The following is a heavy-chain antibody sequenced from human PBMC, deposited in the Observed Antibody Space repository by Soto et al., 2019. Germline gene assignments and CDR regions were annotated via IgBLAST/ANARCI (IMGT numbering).Heavy chain of an antibody. CDR3: ARGDFWSGYYVDY. CDR2: IWYDGSNK. V-gene: IGHV3-33*01. CDR1: GFTFSSYG. J-gene: IGHJ4*02. Sequence: GGSLRLSCAASGFTFSSYGMHWVRQAPGKGLEWVAVIWYDGSNKYYADSVKGRFTISRDNSKNTLYLQMNSLRAEDTAVYYCARGDFWSGYYVDYWGQGTLVTVSS. D-gene: IGHD3-3*01.